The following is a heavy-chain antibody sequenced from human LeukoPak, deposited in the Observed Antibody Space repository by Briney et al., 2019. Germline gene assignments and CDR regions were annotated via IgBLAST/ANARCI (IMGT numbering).Heavy chain of an antibody. D-gene: IGHD6-13*01. V-gene: IGHV3-23*01. J-gene: IGHJ4*02. CDR2: ISWNSGSI. CDR3: ARGRPGYYFDY. Sequence: GGSLRLSCAASGFIFSSNAMSWVRQAPGKGLEWVSGISWNSGSIGYADSVKGRFTISRDNSKNTLYLQMNSLRAEDTAVYYCARGRPGYYFDYWGQGTLVTVSS. CDR1: GFIFSSNA.